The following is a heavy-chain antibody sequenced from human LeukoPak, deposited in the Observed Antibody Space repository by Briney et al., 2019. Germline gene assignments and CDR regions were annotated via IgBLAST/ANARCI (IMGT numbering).Heavy chain of an antibody. D-gene: IGHD6-19*01. J-gene: IGHJ4*02. CDR3: ARDLEYSSGWYGY. Sequence: PGGSLRLSCAASGFTFSSYSMNWVRQAPGKGLEWVSSISSSSSYIYYADSVKGRFTISRDNAKNSLYLQMNSLRAEDTAVCYCARDLEYSSGWYGYWGQGTLVTVSS. CDR2: ISSSSSYI. V-gene: IGHV3-21*01. CDR1: GFTFSSYS.